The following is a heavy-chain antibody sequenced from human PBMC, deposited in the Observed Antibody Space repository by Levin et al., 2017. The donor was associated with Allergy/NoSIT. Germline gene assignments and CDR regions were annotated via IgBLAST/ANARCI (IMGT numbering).Heavy chain of an antibody. Sequence: GGSLRLSCAASGFTFSSYAMNWVRQAPGKGLEWVSSIIASGGSTYYADSVKGRFTIYRDNSKSTLYLQMNSLRAEDAAVYYCAKPGRGMVGASYFDYWGLGSLVTVSS. CDR3: AKPGRGMVGASYFDY. J-gene: IGHJ4*02. CDR2: IIASGGST. D-gene: IGHD1-26*01. V-gene: IGHV3-23*01. CDR1: GFTFSSYA.